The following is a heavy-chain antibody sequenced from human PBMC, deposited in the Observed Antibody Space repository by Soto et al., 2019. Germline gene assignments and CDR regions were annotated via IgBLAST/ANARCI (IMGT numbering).Heavy chain of an antibody. Sequence: QVQLVQSGAEVKKPGSSVKVSCKASGGTFSSYAISWVRQAPGQGLEWMGGIIPIFGTANYAQKFQGRVTITAEESTSTANMELRSVDSEDTALYYCARLTPKWERDRRGGDYDYGSDVWGQGTTVTVSS. V-gene: IGHV1-69*01. CDR2: IIPIFGTA. CDR1: GGTFSSYA. D-gene: IGHD1-26*01. CDR3: ARLTPKWERDRRGGDYDYGSDV. J-gene: IGHJ6*02.